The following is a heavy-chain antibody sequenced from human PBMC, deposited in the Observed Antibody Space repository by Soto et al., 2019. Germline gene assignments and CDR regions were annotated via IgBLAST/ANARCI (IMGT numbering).Heavy chain of an antibody. J-gene: IGHJ5*02. CDR2: INHSGST. CDR1: GGSFSGYY. V-gene: IGHV4-34*01. CDR3: ARRTGGYSYGYYWFDP. Sequence: SETLSLTCAVYGGSFSGYYWSWIRQPPGKGLEWIGEINHSGSTNYNPSLKSRVTISVDTSKNQFSLKLSSVTAADTAVYYCARRTGGYSYGYYWFDPWGQGTLVTVS. D-gene: IGHD5-18*01.